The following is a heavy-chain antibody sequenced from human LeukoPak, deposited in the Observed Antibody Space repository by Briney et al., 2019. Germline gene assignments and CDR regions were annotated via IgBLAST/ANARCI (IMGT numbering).Heavy chain of an antibody. CDR1: GYSFTKYW. V-gene: IGHV5-51*01. D-gene: IGHD3-22*01. J-gene: IGHJ4*02. CDR3: ASGHYGYDY. Sequence: GESLKISCKDSGYSFTKYWVAWVRQMPGKGLECMGIIHPRDSDTRYSPSFQGQVTISADKSISTAYLQWSSLKASDTGMYYCASGHYGYDYWGQGTLVTVSS. CDR2: IHPRDSDT.